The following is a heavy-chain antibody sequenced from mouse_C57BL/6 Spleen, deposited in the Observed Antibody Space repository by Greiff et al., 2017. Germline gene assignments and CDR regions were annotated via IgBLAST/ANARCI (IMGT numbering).Heavy chain of an antibody. D-gene: IGHD2-4*01. CDR2: INYDGSST. CDR3: ARDTIYYDYDGRLDY. Sequence: EVKLVESEGGLVQPGRSMKLSCTASGFTFSDYYMAWVRQVPEKGLEWVANINYDGSSTYYLDSLKSRFIISRDNAKNILYLQMSSLKSEDTATYYCARDTIYYDYDGRLDYWGQGTSVTVSS. CDR1: GFTFSDYY. J-gene: IGHJ4*01. V-gene: IGHV5-16*01.